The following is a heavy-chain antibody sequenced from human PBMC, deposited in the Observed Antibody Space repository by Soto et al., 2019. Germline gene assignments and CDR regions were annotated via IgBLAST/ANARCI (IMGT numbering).Heavy chain of an antibody. CDR2: ISYDGSNK. J-gene: IGHJ1*01. Sequence: PGGSVRLSCAASGFTFSSYGMHWVRQAPGKGLEWVAVISYDGSNKYYADSVKGRFTISRDNSKNTLYLQMNSLRAEDTAVYYCAKDSIVGAPEYFQHWGQGTLVTVSS. V-gene: IGHV3-30*18. D-gene: IGHD1-26*01. CDR1: GFTFSSYG. CDR3: AKDSIVGAPEYFQH.